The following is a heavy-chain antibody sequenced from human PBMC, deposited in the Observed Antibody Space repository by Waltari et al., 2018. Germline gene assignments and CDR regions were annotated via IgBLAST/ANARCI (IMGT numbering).Heavy chain of an antibody. J-gene: IGHJ5*02. V-gene: IGHV4-34*01. CDR2: INHSGST. Sequence: QVQLQQWGAGLLKPSETLSLTCAVYGGSFSGYYWRWISQPPGKGLEWIGEINHSGSTNYNPSLKSRVTISVDTSKNQFSLKLSSVTAADTAVYYCARGRYCSSTSCLRWFDPWGQGTLVTVSS. CDR1: GGSFSGYY. CDR3: ARGRYCSSTSCLRWFDP. D-gene: IGHD2-2*01.